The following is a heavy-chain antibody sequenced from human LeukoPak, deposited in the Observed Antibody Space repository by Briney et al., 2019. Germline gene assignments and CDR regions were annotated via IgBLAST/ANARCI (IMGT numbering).Heavy chain of an antibody. CDR3: ARGRWELPWNWFDP. J-gene: IGHJ5*02. CDR2: LVGSGFTI. Sequence: PGGSLRLSCAASGFTFSSYAMSWVRQAPGKGLEWVSTLVGSGFTIYYSDSVKGRFTISRDNSKNTVYLLMNSLRAEDTAVYYCARGRWELPWNWFDPWGQGTLVTVSS. CDR1: GFTFSSYA. V-gene: IGHV3-23*01. D-gene: IGHD1-26*01.